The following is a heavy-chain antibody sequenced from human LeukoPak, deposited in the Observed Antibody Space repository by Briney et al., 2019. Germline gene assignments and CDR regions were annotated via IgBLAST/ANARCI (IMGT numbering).Heavy chain of an antibody. CDR1: GFSLSTSGMC. D-gene: IGHD3-22*01. CDR2: IDWDDDK. J-gene: IGHJ4*02. CDR3: ARGSYDSSGYYCVLPRFDY. Sequence: SGPALVKPTQTLTLTCTFSGFSLSTSGMCVSWVRQPPGKALEWLALIDWDDDKYYSTSLKTRLTISKDTSKNQVVLTMTNMDPVDTATYYCARGSYDSSGYYCVLPRFDYWGQGTLVTVSS. V-gene: IGHV2-70*20.